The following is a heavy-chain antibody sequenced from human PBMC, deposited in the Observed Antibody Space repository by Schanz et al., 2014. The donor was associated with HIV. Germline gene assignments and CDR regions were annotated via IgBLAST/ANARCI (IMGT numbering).Heavy chain of an antibody. CDR3: ARPDYDFWVDV. CDR1: GFTFSDHY. V-gene: IGHV3-11*01. CDR2: ISGSGNTI. D-gene: IGHD3-3*01. Sequence: VQLVESGGGVVRPGGSLRLSCAASGFTFSDHYMSWVRQAPGKGLEWVSYISGSGNTIYYADSVKGRFTISRDNAKNSLSLQMNSLRAEDTAVYYCARPDYDFWVDVWGQGTTVTVSS. J-gene: IGHJ6*02.